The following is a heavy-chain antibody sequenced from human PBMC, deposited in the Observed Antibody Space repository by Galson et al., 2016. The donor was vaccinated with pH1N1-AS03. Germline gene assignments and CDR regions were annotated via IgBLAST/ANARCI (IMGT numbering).Heavy chain of an antibody. CDR2: INSDGSST. J-gene: IGHJ4*02. V-gene: IGHV3-74*01. CDR3: ARGWIGCTSTSCYGVDY. Sequence: SLRLSCAASGFTFSSSWMLWVRQAPGKGLVWVSRINSDGSSTNYADSVKGRFTISRDNAKNTLYLQMNSLRVEDTAVYYCARGWIGCTSTSCYGVDYWGQGTLVTVSS. CDR1: GFTFSSSW. D-gene: IGHD2-2*01.